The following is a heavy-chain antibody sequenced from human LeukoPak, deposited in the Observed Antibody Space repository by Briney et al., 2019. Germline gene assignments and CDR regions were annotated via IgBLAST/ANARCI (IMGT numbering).Heavy chain of an antibody. V-gene: IGHV3-7*03. Sequence: GGSLRLSCAASGFPFSSYWMNWARQAPGKGLEWVASINHNGNVNYYVDSVKGRFTISRDNAKNSLYLQMSNLRAEDTAVYFCARGGGLDVWGQGATVTVSS. D-gene: IGHD3-16*01. CDR2: INHNGNVN. J-gene: IGHJ6*02. CDR1: GFPFSSYW. CDR3: ARGGGLDV.